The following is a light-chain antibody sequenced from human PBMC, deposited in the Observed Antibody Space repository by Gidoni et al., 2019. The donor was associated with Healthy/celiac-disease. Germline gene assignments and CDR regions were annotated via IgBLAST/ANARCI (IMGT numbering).Light chain of an antibody. CDR2: GAS. J-gene: IGKJ4*01. CDR3: HQYGSSPALT. CDR1: QSVSSSY. Sequence: EIVLTQSPGTLSLSPGERATLSCRASQSVSSSYLAWYQQKPGQAPRLLIYGASSGSGTDFTLPISRLEPEDFAVYYCHQYGSSPALTFGGGTKVEIK. V-gene: IGKV3-20*01.